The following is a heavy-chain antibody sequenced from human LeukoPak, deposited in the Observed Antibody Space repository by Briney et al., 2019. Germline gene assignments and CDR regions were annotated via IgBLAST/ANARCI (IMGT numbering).Heavy chain of an antibody. CDR1: GYTFTGYH. Sequence: ASVKVSCKAFGYTFTGYHIHWVRQAPGQGLEWMGRIYSNSGGTNYAQKLQGRVTMTRDTSISTAYMELSRLRSDDTAVYYCARDRSDAFDFWGQGTMVTVSS. CDR3: ARDRSDAFDF. CDR2: IYSNSGGT. J-gene: IGHJ3*01. V-gene: IGHV1-2*06.